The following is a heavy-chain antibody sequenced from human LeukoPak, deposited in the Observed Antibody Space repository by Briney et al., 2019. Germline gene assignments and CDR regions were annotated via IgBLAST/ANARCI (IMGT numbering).Heavy chain of an antibody. CDR3: ARVNVGTYYFDY. CDR2: ISSSGNII. V-gene: IGHV3-11*04. D-gene: IGHD7-27*01. J-gene: IGHJ4*02. CDR1: GFTFSDYY. Sequence: GGSLRLSCAASGFTFSDYYMRWIRQAPGKGLEWVSYISSSGNIIYYADSVKGRFTISRDNAKNSLYLQMNSLRAEDTAVYYCARVNVGTYYFDYWGQGTLVTVSS.